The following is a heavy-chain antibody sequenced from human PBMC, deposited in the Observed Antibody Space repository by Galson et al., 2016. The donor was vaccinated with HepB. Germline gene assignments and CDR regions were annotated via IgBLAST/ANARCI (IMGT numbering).Heavy chain of an antibody. V-gene: IGHV4-39*01. Sequence: SETLSLTCTVSGGSISSSGSYWGWIRRPPGKGLEWIGNIYHSGSTFYNPSLKSRVTISVDTSKNQFFLRLSSVTAADTAVYYCARRGVSRTVLMWLGASYYFDYWGQGTLVTVSS. CDR3: ARRGVSRTVLMWLGASYYFDY. J-gene: IGHJ4*02. CDR2: IYHSGST. D-gene: IGHD3-10*01. CDR1: GGSISSSGSY.